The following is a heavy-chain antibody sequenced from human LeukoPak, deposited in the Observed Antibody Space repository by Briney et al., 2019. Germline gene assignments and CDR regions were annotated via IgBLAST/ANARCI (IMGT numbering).Heavy chain of an antibody. V-gene: IGHV1-2*02. CDR1: GYTFTGYY. CDR3: ARAYCSSTSCQGNWFDP. J-gene: IGHJ5*02. D-gene: IGHD2-2*01. CDR2: INPNSGGT. Sequence: ASVKVSCKASGYTFTGYYMHWVRQAPGQGLEWMGWINPNSGGTNYAQKFQGRVTMTRDTSISTAYMELSRLRSDDTAVYYCARAYCSSTSCQGNWFDPWGQGTLITVSS.